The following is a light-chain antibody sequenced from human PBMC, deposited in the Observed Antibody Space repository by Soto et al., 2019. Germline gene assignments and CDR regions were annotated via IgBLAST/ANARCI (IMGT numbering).Light chain of an antibody. CDR3: QQYTNTNNPWM. V-gene: IGKV1-5*01. J-gene: IGKJ1*01. CDR1: QTISTW. Sequence: DIQVTQSPPTLSASVGGRVTLTCRASQTISTWMAWYQQKPGXAPKLLXXDASTLQSGVASRFSGSGSGTEFTLIISGLQPDDSATYYCQQYTNTNNPWMFGQGTKVDI. CDR2: DAS.